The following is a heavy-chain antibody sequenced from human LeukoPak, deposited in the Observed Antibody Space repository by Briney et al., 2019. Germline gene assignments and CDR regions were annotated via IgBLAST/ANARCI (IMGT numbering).Heavy chain of an antibody. Sequence: ASVKVSCKASGYTFTGYYMHWVRQAPGQGLEWMGWISAYNGNTNYAQKLQGRVTMTTDTSTSTAYMELRSLRSDDTAVYYCARSGRAAPNWFDPWGQGTLVTVSS. CDR1: GYTFTGYY. D-gene: IGHD6-6*01. J-gene: IGHJ5*02. CDR3: ARSGRAAPNWFDP. CDR2: ISAYNGNT. V-gene: IGHV1-18*04.